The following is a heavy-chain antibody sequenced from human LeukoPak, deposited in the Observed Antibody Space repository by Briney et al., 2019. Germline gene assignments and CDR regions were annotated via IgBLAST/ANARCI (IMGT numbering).Heavy chain of an antibody. V-gene: IGHV3-66*01. CDR2: IYSGGRT. Sequence: PGGSLRLSCAASGFTVSSNYMSWVRQAPGKGLEWVSVIYSGGRTYYADSVKGRFTISRDNSKNTLYLQMNSLRAEDTAVYYCARDSQYYYYGMDVWGQGTTVTVSS. J-gene: IGHJ6*02. CDR3: ARDSQYYYYGMDV. CDR1: GFTVSSNY.